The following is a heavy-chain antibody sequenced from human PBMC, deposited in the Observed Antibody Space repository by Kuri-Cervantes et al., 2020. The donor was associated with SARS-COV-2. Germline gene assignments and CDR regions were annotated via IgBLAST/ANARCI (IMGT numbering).Heavy chain of an antibody. D-gene: IGHD2-2*01. CDR1: GFSLSTSGVG. Sequence: SGPTLVKPTQTLTLTCTFSGFSLSTSGVGVGWIRQPPGKALEWLALIYWDDDKRYSPSLKSRLTITKDTSKNQVVLTMTNMDPVDTATYYCAHTRYCSSTSCYWLDPWGQGTLVTVSS. CDR3: AHTRYCSSTSCYWLDP. J-gene: IGHJ5*02. V-gene: IGHV2-5*02. CDR2: IYWDDDK.